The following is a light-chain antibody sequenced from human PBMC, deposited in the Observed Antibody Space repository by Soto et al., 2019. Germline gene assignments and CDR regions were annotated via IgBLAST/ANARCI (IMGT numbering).Light chain of an antibody. Sequence: QSALTQPRSVSGSPGQSVTISCTGTSSDVGGYNYVSWYQQHPGKAPKLMIYDVSKRPSGVPHRFSGSKSGNTASLTISGLQADDEAYYCCCSYAGSYHVFGTGTKLTVL. CDR3: CSYAGSYHV. CDR1: SSDVGGYNY. V-gene: IGLV2-11*01. J-gene: IGLJ1*01. CDR2: DVS.